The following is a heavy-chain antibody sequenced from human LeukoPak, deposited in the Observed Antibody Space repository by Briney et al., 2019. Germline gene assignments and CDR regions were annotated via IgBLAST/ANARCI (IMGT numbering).Heavy chain of an antibody. Sequence: PGGSLRLSCAASGFTFSSYWMHWVRQAPGKGLVWVSRINSDGSSTSYADSAKGRFTISRDNAKNTLYLQMNSLRAEDTAVYYCARDLRTLALYYYYYGMDVWGQGTTVTVSS. V-gene: IGHV3-74*01. CDR1: GFTFSSYW. CDR3: ARDLRTLALYYYYYGMDV. J-gene: IGHJ6*02. CDR2: INSDGSST. D-gene: IGHD5/OR15-5a*01.